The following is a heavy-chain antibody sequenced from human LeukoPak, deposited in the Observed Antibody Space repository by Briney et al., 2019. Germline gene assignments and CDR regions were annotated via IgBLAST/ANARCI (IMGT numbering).Heavy chain of an antibody. CDR2: INSDGSST. CDR3: AWGGYCSGGSCFDY. Sequence: GGSLRLSCAASGFTFSSYWMHWVRQAPGKGLVWVSRINSDGSSTIYADSVKGRFTISRDNAKNTLYLQMNSLRAEDTAVYYCAWGGYCSGGSCFDYWGQGTLVTVSS. V-gene: IGHV3-74*01. D-gene: IGHD2-15*01. CDR1: GFTFSSYW. J-gene: IGHJ4*02.